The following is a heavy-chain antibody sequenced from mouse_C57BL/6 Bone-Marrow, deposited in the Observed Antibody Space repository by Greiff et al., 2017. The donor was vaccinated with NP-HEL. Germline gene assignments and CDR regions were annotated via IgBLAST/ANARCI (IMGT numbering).Heavy chain of an antibody. J-gene: IGHJ4*01. CDR1: GFSLTSYG. CDR3: ATITTVVATDYYYAMDY. V-gene: IGHV2-2*01. Sequence: QVQLQQSGPGLVQPSQSLSITCTVSGFSLTSYGVHWVRQSPGKGLEWLGVIWSGGSTDYNAAFISRLSISKDNSKSQVCFKMNSLQADDTAIYYCATITTVVATDYYYAMDYWGQGTSVTVAS. CDR2: IWSGGST. D-gene: IGHD1-1*01.